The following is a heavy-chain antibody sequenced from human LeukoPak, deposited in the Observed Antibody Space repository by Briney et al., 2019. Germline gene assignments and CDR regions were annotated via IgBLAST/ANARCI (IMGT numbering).Heavy chain of an antibody. CDR1: GFTFSSYE. V-gene: IGHV3-48*03. CDR3: ARESIAVAGAPSDY. CDR2: ISSGSTI. D-gene: IGHD6-19*01. J-gene: IGHJ4*02. Sequence: GGSLRLSCAASGFTFSSYEMNWVRQAPGKGLEWVSYISSGSTIYDADSVKGRFTISRDNAKNSLYLQMNSLRAEDTAVYYCARESIAVAGAPSDYWGQGTLVTVSS.